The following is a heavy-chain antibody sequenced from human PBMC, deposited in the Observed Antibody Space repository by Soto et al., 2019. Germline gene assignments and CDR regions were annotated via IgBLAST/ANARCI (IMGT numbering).Heavy chain of an antibody. CDR2: IYYSGST. V-gene: IGHV4-31*03. D-gene: IGHD3-3*01. CDR1: GGSISSGGYY. CDR3: ARQRSTIFWSLNDYGMDV. J-gene: IGHJ6*02. Sequence: PSETLSLTCTVSGGSISSGGYYWSWIRQHPGKGLEWIGYIYYSGSTYYNPSLKSRVTISVDTSKNQFSLKLSSVTAADTAVYYCARQRSTIFWSLNDYGMDVWGPGTTGTVSS.